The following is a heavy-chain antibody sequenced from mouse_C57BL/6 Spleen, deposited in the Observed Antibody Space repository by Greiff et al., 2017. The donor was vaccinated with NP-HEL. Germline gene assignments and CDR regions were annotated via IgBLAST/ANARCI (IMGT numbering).Heavy chain of an antibody. CDR3: ARHEEPQYYYGSSYLAY. Sequence: QVQLQQSGAELVKPGASVKLSCKASGYTFTEYTIHWVKQRSGQGLEWIGWFYPGSGSIKYNEKFKDKATLTADKSSSTVYMERSRLTSEDSAVYFCARHEEPQYYYGSSYLAYWGQGTLVTVSA. D-gene: IGHD1-1*01. CDR2: FYPGSGSI. V-gene: IGHV1-62-2*01. CDR1: GYTFTEYT. J-gene: IGHJ3*01.